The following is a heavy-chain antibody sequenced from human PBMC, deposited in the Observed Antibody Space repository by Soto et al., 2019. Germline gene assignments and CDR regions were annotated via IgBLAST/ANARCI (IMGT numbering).Heavy chain of an antibody. CDR1: GYTFTSYD. V-gene: IGHV1-8*01. Sequence: QVQLVQSGAEVKKPGASVKVSCKASGYTFTSYDINWVRQATGQGLEWMGWMNPNSGNTGYAQKFQSRVTMTRNTSISTAYMELSSLRSEDTAVYYCARSTRYCSGGSCKGAPGYWGQGTLVTVSS. CDR3: ARSTRYCSGGSCKGAPGY. CDR2: MNPNSGNT. D-gene: IGHD2-15*01. J-gene: IGHJ4*02.